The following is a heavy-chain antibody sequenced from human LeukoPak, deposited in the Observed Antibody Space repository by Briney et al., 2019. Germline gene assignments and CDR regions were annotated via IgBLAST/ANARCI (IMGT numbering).Heavy chain of an antibody. V-gene: IGHV3-23*01. CDR3: AKATERGCSGGSCYPFDP. CDR1: GFTFSSYA. Sequence: GGSMRLSCAASGFTFSSYAMSWVRQAPGKGLEWVSAISGSGGSTYYADSVKGRFTISRDNSKNTLYLQMNSLRAEDTAVYCCAKATERGCSGGSCYPFDPWGQGTLVTVSS. CDR2: ISGSGGST. J-gene: IGHJ5*02. D-gene: IGHD2-15*01.